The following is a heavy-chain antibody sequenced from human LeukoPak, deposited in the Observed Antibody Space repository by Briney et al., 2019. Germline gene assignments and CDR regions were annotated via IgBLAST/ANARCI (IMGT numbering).Heavy chain of an antibody. CDR1: GFTFGDLA. Sequence: GGSLGLSVVPPGFTFGDLAMTGVGQAPGRGLDGLSGLNPGGYSTYYADSVKGRFTISRDNSKNTLFLQMNSLRAEDTAVYYCAKLTGDYWYFDLWGRGTLVTVSS. V-gene: IGHV3-23*01. CDR3: AKLTGDYWYFDL. J-gene: IGHJ2*01. D-gene: IGHD7-27*01. CDR2: LNPGGYST.